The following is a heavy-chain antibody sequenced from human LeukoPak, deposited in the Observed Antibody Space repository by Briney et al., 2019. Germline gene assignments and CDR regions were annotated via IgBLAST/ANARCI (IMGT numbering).Heavy chain of an antibody. CDR3: AGGRAFYSSSLFDY. CDR1: GFTFSSYS. CDR2: ISGSGSTI. D-gene: IGHD6-6*01. V-gene: IGHV3-48*01. J-gene: IGHJ4*02. Sequence: GGSQRLSCAASGFTFSSYSMNWVRQAPGRGLEWVSYISGSGSTIYYADSVKGRFTISRDNAKNSLYLQMDSLRAEDTSVYYCAGGRAFYSSSLFDYWGQGTLVTV.